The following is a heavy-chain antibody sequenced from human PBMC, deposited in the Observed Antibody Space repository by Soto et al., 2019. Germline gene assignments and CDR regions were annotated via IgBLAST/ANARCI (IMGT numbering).Heavy chain of an antibody. J-gene: IGHJ4*02. CDR3: ARVHEAYCSGGSCSPYYFDY. CDR2: ISAYNGNT. D-gene: IGHD2-15*01. CDR1: GYTFTSYG. Sequence: ASVKVSCKASGYTFTSYGISWVRQAPGQGLEWMGWISAYNGNTNYAQKLQGRVTMTTDTSTSTAYMELRSLRSDDTAVYYCARVHEAYCSGGSCSPYYFDYWGQGTLVTVSS. V-gene: IGHV1-18*01.